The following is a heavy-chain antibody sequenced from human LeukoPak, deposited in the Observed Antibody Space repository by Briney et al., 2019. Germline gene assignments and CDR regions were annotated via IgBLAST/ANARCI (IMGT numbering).Heavy chain of an antibody. D-gene: IGHD3/OR15-3a*01. CDR2: INHSGST. Sequence: PSETLSLTCAVYGGSFSGYYWSWVRQPPGKGLEWIGEINHSGSTNYNPSLKSRVTISVDTSKNQFSLKLSSVTAADTAVYYCARALRPSGLVPYNWFDRWGQGTLVTVSS. CDR3: ARALRPSGLVPYNWFDR. J-gene: IGHJ5*02. V-gene: IGHV4-34*01. CDR1: GGSFSGYY.